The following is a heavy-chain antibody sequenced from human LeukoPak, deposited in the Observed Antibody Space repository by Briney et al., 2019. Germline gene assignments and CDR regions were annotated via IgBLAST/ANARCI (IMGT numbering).Heavy chain of an antibody. CDR1: GYTFTSYG. J-gene: IGHJ4*02. Sequence: GASVKVSCKASGYTFTSYGISWVRQAPGQGLEWMGWISAYNGNTNYAQKLQGRVTMTTDTSTSTAYMELRSLRSDATAVYYCARSDYDILTGYFDYWGQGTLVTVSS. V-gene: IGHV1-18*04. CDR2: ISAYNGNT. CDR3: ARSDYDILTGYFDY. D-gene: IGHD3-9*01.